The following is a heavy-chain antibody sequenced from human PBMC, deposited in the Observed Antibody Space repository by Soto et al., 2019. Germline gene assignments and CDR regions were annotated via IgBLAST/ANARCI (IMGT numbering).Heavy chain of an antibody. CDR2: IYYSGST. Sequence: PSETLSLTCTVSGGSVSSGSYYWSWIRQPPGKGLEWIGYIYYSGSTNYNPSLKSRVTISVDTSKNQFSLKLSSVTAADTAVYYCARFSGSSGYWFHWGQGTLVTVSS. CDR3: ARFSGSSGYWFH. CDR1: GGSVSSGSYY. J-gene: IGHJ4*02. D-gene: IGHD3-22*01. V-gene: IGHV4-61*01.